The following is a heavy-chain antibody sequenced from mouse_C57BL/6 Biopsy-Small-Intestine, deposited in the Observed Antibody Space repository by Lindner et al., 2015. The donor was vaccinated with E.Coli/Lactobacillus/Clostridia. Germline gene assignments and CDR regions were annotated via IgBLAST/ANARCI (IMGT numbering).Heavy chain of an antibody. CDR1: GYAFTNYL. Sequence: VQLQESGAELVRPGTSVKVSCEASGYAFTNYLIEWVKQRPGQGLEWIGVINPGSGGTNYNEKFKGKATLTADKSSSTAYMQLSSLTSEDSAVYFCARNYGSSWRVDYWGQGTTLTVSS. D-gene: IGHD1-1*01. CDR3: ARNYGSSWRVDY. V-gene: IGHV1-54*01. CDR2: INPGSGGT. J-gene: IGHJ2*01.